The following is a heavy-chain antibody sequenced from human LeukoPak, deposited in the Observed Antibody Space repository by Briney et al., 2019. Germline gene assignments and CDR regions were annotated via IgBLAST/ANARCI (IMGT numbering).Heavy chain of an antibody. J-gene: IGHJ4*02. CDR2: IYSSGST. CDR3: AREALGGGGY. V-gene: IGHV3-66*01. CDR1: GFTVSSNY. D-gene: IGHD3-10*01. Sequence: PGGSLRLSCAASGFTVSSNYMSWVRQAPGKGLEWVSIIYSSGSTYYADSVKGRFIISRDNSKNTLYLQMNSLRAENTAVYYCAREALGGGGYWGQGTLVTVSS.